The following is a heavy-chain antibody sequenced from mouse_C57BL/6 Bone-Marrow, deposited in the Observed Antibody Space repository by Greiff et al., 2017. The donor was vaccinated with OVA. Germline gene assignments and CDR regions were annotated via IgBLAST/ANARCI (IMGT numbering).Heavy chain of an antibody. CDR2: IDPENGDT. J-gene: IGHJ1*03. CDR3: TTFHYYGSSYLNWYFDV. CDR1: GFNIKDDY. D-gene: IGHD1-1*01. Sequence: EVKLMESGAELVRPGASVKLSCTASGFNIKDDYMHWVKQRPEQGLEWIGWIDPENGDTEYASKFQGKATITADTSSNTAYLQLSSLTSEDTAVYYCTTFHYYGSSYLNWYFDVWGTGTTVTVSS. V-gene: IGHV14-4*01.